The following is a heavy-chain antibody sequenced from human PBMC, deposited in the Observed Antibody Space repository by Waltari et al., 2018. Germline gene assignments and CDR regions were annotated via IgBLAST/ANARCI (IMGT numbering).Heavy chain of an antibody. J-gene: IGHJ4*02. D-gene: IGHD3-3*01. CDR3: ARWGRGFTIFGVVIIGSHFDY. CDR2: INHSGST. V-gene: IGHV4-34*01. CDR1: GGSFSGYY. Sequence: QVQLQQWGAGLLKPSETLSLTCGVYGGSFSGYYWSWIRQPPGTGLEWIGEINHSGSTNYNPSLKSRVTISVDTSKNQFSLKLSSVTAADTAVYYCARWGRGFTIFGVVIIGSHFDYWGQGTLVTVSS.